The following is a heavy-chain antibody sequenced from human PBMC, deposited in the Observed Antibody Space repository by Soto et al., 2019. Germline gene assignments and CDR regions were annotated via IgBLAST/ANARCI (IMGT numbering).Heavy chain of an antibody. V-gene: IGHV3-33*01. J-gene: IGHJ4*02. D-gene: IGHD3-16*02. CDR2: IWYDGSNK. Sequence: GGSLRLSCAASGFTFSSYGMHWVRQAPGKGLEWVAVIWYDGSNKYYADSVKGRFTISRDNSKNTLYLQMNSLRAEDTAVYYCARDLGVDYDYIWGSYRYTAGFDYWGQGT. CDR1: GFTFSSYG. CDR3: ARDLGVDYDYIWGSYRYTAGFDY.